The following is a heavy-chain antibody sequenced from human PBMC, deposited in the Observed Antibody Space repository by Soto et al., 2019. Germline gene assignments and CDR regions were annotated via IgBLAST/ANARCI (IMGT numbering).Heavy chain of an antibody. Sequence: VASVKVSCKASGYTFTSYDINWVRQATGQGLEWMGWMNPNSGNTGYAQKFQGRVTMTRNTSISTAYMELSSLRSEDTAVYYCARGLRKSDYVWGSYRYLFDYWGQGTLVTVSS. CDR3: ARGLRKSDYVWGSYRYLFDY. D-gene: IGHD3-16*02. V-gene: IGHV1-8*01. J-gene: IGHJ4*02. CDR2: MNPNSGNT. CDR1: GYTFTSYD.